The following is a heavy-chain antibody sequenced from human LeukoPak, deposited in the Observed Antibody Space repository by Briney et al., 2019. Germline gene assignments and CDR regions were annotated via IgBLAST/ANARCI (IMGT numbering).Heavy chain of an antibody. J-gene: IGHJ4*02. V-gene: IGHV3-30*18. CDR2: ISYDGSNK. CDR1: GFTFSSYG. D-gene: IGHD2-15*01. CDR3: AKDDRSGIVVVVAAICLDY. Sequence: PGRSLRLSCAASGFTFSSYGMHWVRQAPGKGLEWVAVISYDGSNKYYADSVKGRFTISGDNSKNTLYLQMNSLRAEDTAVYYCAKDDRSGIVVVVAAICLDYWGQGTLVTVSS.